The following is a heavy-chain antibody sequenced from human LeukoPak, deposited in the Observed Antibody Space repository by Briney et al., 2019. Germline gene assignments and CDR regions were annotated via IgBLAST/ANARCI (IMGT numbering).Heavy chain of an antibody. CDR3: AGDRRYYDSSGYSHGFDI. D-gene: IGHD3-22*01. CDR2: IYTSGST. V-gene: IGHV4-61*02. Sequence: SQTLSLTCIVSGGSISSDSFWSWIRQPAGKGLEWIGRIYTSGSTNYNPSLKSRVTISVDASKNQFSLKLRSVTAADTAVYYCAGDRRYYDSSGYSHGFDIWGQGTMVTVPS. CDR1: GGSISSDSF. J-gene: IGHJ3*02.